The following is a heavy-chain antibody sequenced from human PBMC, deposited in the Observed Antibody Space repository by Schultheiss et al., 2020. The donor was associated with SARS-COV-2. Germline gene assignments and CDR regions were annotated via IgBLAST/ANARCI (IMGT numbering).Heavy chain of an antibody. V-gene: IGHV5-10-1*01. J-gene: IGHJ4*02. CDR2: IDPSDSYT. CDR1: GYSFTTDW. D-gene: IGHD6-13*01. CDR3: ARLHSDSWSFDS. Sequence: GGSLRLSCKGSGYSFTTDWINWVRQMPGRGLEWMGRIDPSDSYTNYSPSFQGHVTISADKSISTAYLQWSSLKASDTAMYYCARLHSDSWSFDSWGQGTLVTVSS.